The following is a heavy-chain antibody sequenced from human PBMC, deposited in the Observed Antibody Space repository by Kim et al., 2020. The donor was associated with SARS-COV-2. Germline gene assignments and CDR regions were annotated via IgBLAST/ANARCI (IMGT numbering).Heavy chain of an antibody. CDR1: GGSISSSRYY. CDR3: ARPTAVVSFDAFNI. D-gene: IGHD2-2*01. V-gene: IGHV4-39*01. Sequence: SETLSLTCTVSGGSISSSRYYWGWIRQSPGKGLEWIGSIDYSGSTYYNQSLKSRLTISVDTSKNQFSLKVRSVTAADTAVYYCARPTAVVSFDAFNIWG. J-gene: IGHJ3*02. CDR2: IDYSGST.